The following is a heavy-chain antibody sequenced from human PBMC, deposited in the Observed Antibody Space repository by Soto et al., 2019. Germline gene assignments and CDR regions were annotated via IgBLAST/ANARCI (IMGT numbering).Heavy chain of an antibody. CDR1: GYTFTSYG. CDR2: ISAYNGNT. J-gene: IGHJ6*03. Sequence: ASVKVSCKASGYTFTSYGISWVRQAPGQGLEWMGWISAYNGNTNYAQKLQGRVTMTTDTSTSTAYMELRSLRSDDTAVYYCARGIGLGKQKRYYYYYYMDVWGKGTTVTVSS. V-gene: IGHV1-18*01. D-gene: IGHD3-16*01. CDR3: ARGIGLGKQKRYYYYYYMDV.